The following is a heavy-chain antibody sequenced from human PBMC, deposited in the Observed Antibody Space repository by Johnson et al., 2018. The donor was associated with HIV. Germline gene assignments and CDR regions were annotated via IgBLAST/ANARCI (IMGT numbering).Heavy chain of an antibody. J-gene: IGHJ3*02. D-gene: IGHD3-22*01. CDR1: GFTFSNYD. CDR2: IGTAGDT. V-gene: IGHV3-13*01. Sequence: VQLVESGGGLVKPGGSLRLSCAASGFTFSNYDIHWVRQATGKGLEWVSTIGTAGDTYYADSVKGRFTISRDNSKNTLYLQMNSLRAEDTAVYYCARDHDGQHHGRSGYYYVHDAFDIWGQGTMVTVSS. CDR3: ARDHDGQHHGRSGYYYVHDAFDI.